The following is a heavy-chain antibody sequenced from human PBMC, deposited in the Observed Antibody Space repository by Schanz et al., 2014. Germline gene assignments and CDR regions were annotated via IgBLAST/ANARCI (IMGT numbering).Heavy chain of an antibody. CDR2: IKEDGSEK. CDR1: TFTFSSDW. J-gene: IGHJ5*02. V-gene: IGHV3-7*02. D-gene: IGHD1-1*01. CDR3: ARGRVLES. Sequence: EVQLAESGGGLVQPGGSLRLSCAASTFTFSSDWMSWVRQAPGKGLEWVANIKEDGSEKYYVDSVKGRFTISRDNAKNSLFLQMNSLRPEDTAVYYCARGRVLESWGQGTLVIVSS.